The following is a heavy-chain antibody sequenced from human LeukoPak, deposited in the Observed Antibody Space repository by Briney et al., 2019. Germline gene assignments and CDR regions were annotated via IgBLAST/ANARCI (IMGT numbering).Heavy chain of an antibody. J-gene: IGHJ6*04. CDR2: ISSGASTI. D-gene: IGHD3-10*02. CDR1: GFTISDYY. V-gene: IGHV3-11*04. CDR3: AELGITMIGGV. Sequence: GGSLRLSCAASGFTISDYYMSWIRQAPGKGLEWVSYISSGASTIYYADSVKGRFTISRDNAKNSLYLQMNSLRAEDTAVYYCAELGITMIGGVWGKGTTVTISS.